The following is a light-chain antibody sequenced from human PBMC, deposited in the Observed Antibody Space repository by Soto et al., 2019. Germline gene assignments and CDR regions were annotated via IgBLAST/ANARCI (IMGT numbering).Light chain of an antibody. J-gene: IGKJ5*01. Sequence: DIRMTQSPSSVSASVGDRVTITCRPSQRISSWLAWYPQNPGDAPKILIYAASSVQSGVPSRFSGSGAATDFTITTSSRQHADGATYYYQQANSHPITFGQGTRLEIK. CDR2: AAS. CDR1: QRISSW. CDR3: QQANSHPIT. V-gene: IGKV1-12*01.